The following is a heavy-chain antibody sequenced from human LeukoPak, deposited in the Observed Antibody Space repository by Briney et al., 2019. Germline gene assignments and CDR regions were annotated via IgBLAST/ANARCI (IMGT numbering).Heavy chain of an antibody. CDR3: AKWGEYVIFGVVIPYFDY. Sequence: PGGSLRLSCAASGFTFSSYAMSWVRQAPGKGREWASATSGSGGSTYYADSVKGRFTISRDNSKNTLYLQMNSLRAEDTAVYYCAKWGEYVIFGVVIPYFDYWGQGTLVTVSS. V-gene: IGHV3-23*01. J-gene: IGHJ4*02. CDR1: GFTFSSYA. D-gene: IGHD3-3*01. CDR2: TSGSGGST.